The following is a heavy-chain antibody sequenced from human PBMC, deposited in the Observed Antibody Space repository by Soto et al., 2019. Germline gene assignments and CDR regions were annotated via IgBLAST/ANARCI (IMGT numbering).Heavy chain of an antibody. J-gene: IGHJ4*02. CDR3: ARDKGGGAVVPDY. Sequence: QVQLVESGGGVVQPGRSLRLSCAASGFTFSSYDMHWVRQAPGKGLEWVAVIWYDENNKYYADSVKDRFTISRDNSKNTLYLQVNSLRAEDTAVYYCARDKGGGAVVPDYWGQGTLVTVSS. CDR2: IWYDENNK. CDR1: GFTFSSYD. D-gene: IGHD6-19*01. V-gene: IGHV3-33*01.